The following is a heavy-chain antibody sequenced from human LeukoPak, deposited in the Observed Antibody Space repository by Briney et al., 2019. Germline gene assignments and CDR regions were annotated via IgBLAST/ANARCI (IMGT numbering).Heavy chain of an antibody. CDR1: GYTFTSYD. CDR3: ARLQWELLRYYYYYMDV. D-gene: IGHD1-26*01. Sequence: ASVKVSCKASGYTFTSYDINWVRQATGQGLEWMGWMNPNSGNTGYAQKFQDRVTMTRNTSISTAYMELSSLRSEDTAVYYCARLQWELLRYYYYYMDVWGKGTTVTVSS. V-gene: IGHV1-8*01. CDR2: MNPNSGNT. J-gene: IGHJ6*03.